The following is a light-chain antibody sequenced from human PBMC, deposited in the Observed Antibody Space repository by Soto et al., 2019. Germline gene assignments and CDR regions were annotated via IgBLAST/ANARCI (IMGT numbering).Light chain of an antibody. CDR2: AVS. CDR3: CSYTVSGTYV. V-gene: IGLV2-14*01. J-gene: IGLJ1*01. Sequence: QSALTQPASVSGSPGQSITISCTGTSGDVGGYNYVSWYQQHPGKAPKLMIYAVSNRPSGVSNRFSGSKSGNTATLTISGLQAEDEADYYCCSYTVSGTYVFXTGTKLTVL. CDR1: SGDVGGYNY.